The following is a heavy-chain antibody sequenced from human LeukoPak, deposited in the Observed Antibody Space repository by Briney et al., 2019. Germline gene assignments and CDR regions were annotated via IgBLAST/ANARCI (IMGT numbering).Heavy chain of an antibody. CDR2: IRSKANNYAA. J-gene: IGHJ6*02. D-gene: IGHD2-15*01. V-gene: IGHV3-73*01. Sequence: GGSLRLSCAASGFTFNMYTMSWVRQASGKGLEWVGRIRSKANNYAAAYAASVEGRFTISRDDSKNTAFLQINALKTEDSAVYYCSASLKTYCSGGKCHSDYYYYGMDVWGQGTTVTVFS. CDR3: SASLKTYCSGGKCHSDYYYYGMDV. CDR1: GFTFNMYT.